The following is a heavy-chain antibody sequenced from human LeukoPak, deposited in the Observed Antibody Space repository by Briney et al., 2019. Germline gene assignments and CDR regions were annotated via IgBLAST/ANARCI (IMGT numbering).Heavy chain of an antibody. CDR3: ARENRNSISYFDY. J-gene: IGHJ4*02. CDR1: GYSISSHYY. CDR2: IYHSGTT. V-gene: IGHV4-38-2*02. D-gene: IGHD6-13*01. Sequence: PSETLSLTCTVSGYSISSHYYWGWIRQPPGKGLEWIGNIYHSGTTYYNPSLKSRVTISLDKSKNQLSLRLNSMSAADTAVYYCARENRNSISYFDYWGQGTLVTVSS.